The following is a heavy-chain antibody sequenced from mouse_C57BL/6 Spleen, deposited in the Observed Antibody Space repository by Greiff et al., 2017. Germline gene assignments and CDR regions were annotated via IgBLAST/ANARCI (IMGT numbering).Heavy chain of an antibody. D-gene: IGHD1-1*01. J-gene: IGHJ4*01. V-gene: IGHV14-1*01. CDR2: IDPEDGDT. Sequence: EVQLQQSGAELVRPGASVKLSCTASGFNIKDYYMHWVKQRPEQGLEWIGRIDPEDGDTECAPKFQGKATMTADTSSNTAYLQLSSLTSEDTAVYYCTTTYFYGRYYYAMDYWGQGTSVTVSS. CDR1: GFNIKDYY. CDR3: TTTYFYGRYYYAMDY.